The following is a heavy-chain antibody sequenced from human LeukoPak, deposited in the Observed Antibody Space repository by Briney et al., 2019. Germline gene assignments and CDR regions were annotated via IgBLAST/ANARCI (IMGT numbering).Heavy chain of an antibody. J-gene: IGHJ6*02. Sequence: PSETLSLTCAVSGGSISSGGYSWSWIRQPPGKGLEWIGEINHSGSTNYNPSLKSRVTISVDTSKNQFSLKLSSVTAADTAVYYCARGRGYSYGYHYYYGMDVWGQGTTVTVSS. CDR1: GGSISSGGYS. CDR3: ARGRGYSYGYHYYYGMDV. D-gene: IGHD5-18*01. CDR2: INHSGST. V-gene: IGHV4-30-2*01.